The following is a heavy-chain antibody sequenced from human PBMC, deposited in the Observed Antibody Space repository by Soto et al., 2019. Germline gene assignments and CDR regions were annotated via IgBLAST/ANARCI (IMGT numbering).Heavy chain of an antibody. CDR2: IKQDGTEK. J-gene: IGHJ3*02. CDR3: ARGDTPMITGMDSFDI. CDR1: GFTFSRYW. Sequence: GGSLRLSCAASGFTFSRYWMNWVRQAPGKGLEWVANIKQDGTEKNYVDSVKGRFAISRDNARNSLYLQMDSLRAEDTAVYFCARGDTPMITGMDSFDIWGQGTMVTVS. D-gene: IGHD5-18*01. V-gene: IGHV3-7*01.